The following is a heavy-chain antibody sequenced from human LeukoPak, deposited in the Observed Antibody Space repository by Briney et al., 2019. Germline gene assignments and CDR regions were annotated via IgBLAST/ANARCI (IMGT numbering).Heavy chain of an antibody. D-gene: IGHD3-22*01. Sequence: GGSLRLSCAASGLTFSSHWMHWVRQAPGKGLEWVANIKQDGSEKYYVDSVKGRFTISRDNAKNSLYLQMNSLRAEDTAVYYCARVGSYDSSGYYHPPFDYWGQGTLVTVSS. CDR2: IKQDGSEK. CDR1: GLTFSSHW. V-gene: IGHV3-7*01. CDR3: ARVGSYDSSGYYHPPFDY. J-gene: IGHJ4*02.